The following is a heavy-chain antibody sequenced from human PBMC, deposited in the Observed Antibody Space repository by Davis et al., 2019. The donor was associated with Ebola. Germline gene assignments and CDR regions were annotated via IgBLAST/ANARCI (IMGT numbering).Heavy chain of an antibody. J-gene: IGHJ4*02. Sequence: GESLKISCAASGFTFSSYWMSWVRQAPGKGLEWVANIKQDGSEKYYVDSVKGRFTISRDNAKNSLYLQMNSLRAEDTAVYYCAKDLSSSWPNYFDYWGQGTLVTVST. V-gene: IGHV3-7*01. D-gene: IGHD6-13*01. CDR2: IKQDGSEK. CDR1: GFTFSSYW. CDR3: AKDLSSSWPNYFDY.